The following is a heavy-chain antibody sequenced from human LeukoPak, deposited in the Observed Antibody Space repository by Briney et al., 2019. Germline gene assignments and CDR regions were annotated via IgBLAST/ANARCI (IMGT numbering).Heavy chain of an antibody. CDR3: AKDQKRYPVPAFDI. CDR2: ISRNGAVT. D-gene: IGHD3-9*01. CDR1: GLIFDDYT. J-gene: IGHJ3*02. V-gene: IGHV3-43*01. Sequence: GGSLRLSCAASGLIFDDYTMHWVRQAPGKGLEWVSLISRNGAVTKYADSVRGRFTVSRDNAKNSLYLQMNSLRAEDTAVYYCAKDQKRYPVPAFDIWGQGTMVTVSS.